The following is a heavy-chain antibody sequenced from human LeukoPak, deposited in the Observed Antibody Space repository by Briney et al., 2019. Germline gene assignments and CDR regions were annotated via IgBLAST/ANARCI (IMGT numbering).Heavy chain of an antibody. CDR3: ASSLGYCTNGVCSA. Sequence: ASVKVSCKASGYTFSAYYIHWVRQAPGQGLEWMGWISPYSAETNYAQHFQGRVTMTRDTSVSTAYMELSRLRSDDTAVYYCASSLGYCTNGVCSAWGQGTLVTVSS. CDR2: ISPYSAET. J-gene: IGHJ5*02. V-gene: IGHV1-2*02. CDR1: GYTFSAYY. D-gene: IGHD2-8*01.